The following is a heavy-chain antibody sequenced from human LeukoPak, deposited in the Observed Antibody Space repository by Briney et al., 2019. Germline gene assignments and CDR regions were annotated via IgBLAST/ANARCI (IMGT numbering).Heavy chain of an antibody. J-gene: IGHJ6*02. V-gene: IGHV3-30*18. CDR3: AKDKVAAGNYGMDV. Sequence: GRSLRLSCAASGFTFSSFGMHWVRQAPGKGLEWVAVISHDGSNKYSADSVKGRFTISRDNSKNTLYLQMNSLRDEDTAVYYCAKDKVAAGNYGMDVWGQGTTVTVSS. CDR1: GFTFSSFG. CDR2: ISHDGSNK. D-gene: IGHD6-13*01.